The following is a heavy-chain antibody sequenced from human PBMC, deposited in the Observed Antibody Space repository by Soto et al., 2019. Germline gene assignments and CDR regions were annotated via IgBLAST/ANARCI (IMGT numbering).Heavy chain of an antibody. CDR3: ARDLGYDILSIRGLFDY. CDR1: GYTFTSYY. Sequence: QVQLVQSGAEVKKPGASVKVSCKASGYTFTSYYMHWVRQAPGPGLEWMGIINPSGGSTSYAQKFQGRVTMTRDTSTSTVYMELSSLRSEDTAVYYCARDLGYDILSIRGLFDYWGQGTLVIVSS. V-gene: IGHV1-46*01. CDR2: INPSGGST. D-gene: IGHD3-9*01. J-gene: IGHJ4*02.